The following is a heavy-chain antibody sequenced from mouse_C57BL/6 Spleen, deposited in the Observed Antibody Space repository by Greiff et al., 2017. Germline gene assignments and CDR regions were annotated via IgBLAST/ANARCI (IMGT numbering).Heavy chain of an antibody. CDR3: ASSHYYGSSSAFAY. D-gene: IGHD1-1*01. J-gene: IGHJ3*01. Sequence: VQLQQSGAELMKPGASVKLSCKATGYTFTGYWIEWVKQRPGHGLEWIGEILPGSGSTNYNEKFKGKATFTADTSSNTAYMKLSHLTTEVSAIDYCASSHYYGSSSAFAYWGQGTLVTVSA. CDR2: ILPGSGST. V-gene: IGHV1-9*01. CDR1: GYTFTGYW.